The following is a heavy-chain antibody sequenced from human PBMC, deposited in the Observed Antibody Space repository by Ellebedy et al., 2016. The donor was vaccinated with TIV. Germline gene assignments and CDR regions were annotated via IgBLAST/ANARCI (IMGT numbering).Heavy chain of an antibody. V-gene: IGHV1-3*01. D-gene: IGHD3-10*01. J-gene: IGHJ4*02. Sequence: ASVKVSCKTSGYTFTRYAIHWVRQAPGQRLEWMGWINAGNGKTKCSEKFQGRVTITGDTPASTAYMELSSLTSEDTAVYYCARGSAEGRAFDYWGQGTLVTVSS. CDR1: GYTFTRYA. CDR3: ARGSAEGRAFDY. CDR2: INAGNGKT.